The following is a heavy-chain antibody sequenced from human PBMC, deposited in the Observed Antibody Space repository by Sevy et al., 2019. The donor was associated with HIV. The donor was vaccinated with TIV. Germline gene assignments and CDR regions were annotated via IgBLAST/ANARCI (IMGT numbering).Heavy chain of an antibody. D-gene: IGHD6-13*01. Sequence: GGSLRLSCTASGFTFGDYCMSWVRQAPGKGLEWVAFLKSDVYGGTVDHAASVRGRFVISRDDSKPIAYLQMNDLKTEATGVYYCTRWKAAQSIFDYWGQGALVTVSS. J-gene: IGHJ4*02. CDR3: TRWKAAQSIFDY. V-gene: IGHV3-49*04. CDR2: LKSDVYGGTV. CDR1: GFTFGDYC.